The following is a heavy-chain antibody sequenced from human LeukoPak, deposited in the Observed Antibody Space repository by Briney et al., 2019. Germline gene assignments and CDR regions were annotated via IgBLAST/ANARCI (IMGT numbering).Heavy chain of an antibody. Sequence: GGSLRLSCAASGFTFSSYAMSWVRQAPGKGLEWVSAISGSGGSTYYADSVKGRFTISRDNAKNSLYLQMNSLRAEDTAIYYCAKGSPSGWYWVYWGQGTLVTVSS. J-gene: IGHJ4*02. V-gene: IGHV3-23*01. CDR2: ISGSGGST. D-gene: IGHD6-13*01. CDR3: AKGSPSGWYWVY. CDR1: GFTFSSYA.